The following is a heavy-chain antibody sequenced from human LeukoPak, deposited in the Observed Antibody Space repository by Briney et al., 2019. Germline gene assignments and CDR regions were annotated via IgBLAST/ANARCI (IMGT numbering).Heavy chain of an antibody. CDR2: IWYDGSNK. J-gene: IGHJ4*02. D-gene: IGHD3-10*01. CDR3: VKGGDELTYYFDY. CDR1: GFTFSSYG. Sequence: GRSLRLSCAASGFTFSSYGMHWVRQAPGKGLEWVAVIWYDGSNKYYADSVKGRFTISRDNSKNTLYLQMSSLRAEDTAVYYCVKGGDELTYYFDYWGQGTLVTVSS. V-gene: IGHV3-33*06.